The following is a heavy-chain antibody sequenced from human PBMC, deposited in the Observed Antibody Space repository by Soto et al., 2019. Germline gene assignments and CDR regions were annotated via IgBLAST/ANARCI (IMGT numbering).Heavy chain of an antibody. V-gene: IGHV3-23*01. J-gene: IGHJ4*02. Sequence: EVQLLESGGGLAQPGGSLRLSCVASGFTFRSYAMSWVRQAPGKGLEWVSAISGGGGGTSFADSVKARFTIFRDNSNNPLYLQMNSRRAEDTAVYYCARQLQRQKGGGYFDYWGQGSLVTVSS. D-gene: IGHD6-25*01. CDR2: ISGGGGGT. CDR3: ARQLQRQKGGGYFDY. CDR1: GFTFRSYA.